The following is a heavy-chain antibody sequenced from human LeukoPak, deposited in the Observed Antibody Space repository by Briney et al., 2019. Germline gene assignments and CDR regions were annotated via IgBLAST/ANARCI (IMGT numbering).Heavy chain of an antibody. J-gene: IGHJ3*02. Sequence: KSGGSLRLSCAASGFTFSDYYMSWIRQAPGKGLEWVSYISSSGSTIYYADSVKGRFTISRDNAKNSLYLQMNSLRAEDTAVYYCARDHKAAHAAFDIWGQGTMVTVSS. CDR3: ARDHKAAHAAFDI. D-gene: IGHD6-13*01. CDR1: GFTFSDYY. V-gene: IGHV3-11*04. CDR2: ISSSGSTI.